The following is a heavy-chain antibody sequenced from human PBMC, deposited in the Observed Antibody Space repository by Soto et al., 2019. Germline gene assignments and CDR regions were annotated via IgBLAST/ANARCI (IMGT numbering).Heavy chain of an antibody. CDR1: GGSISSGDYY. CDR2: IFHGGST. Sequence: PSENLSLTCTVSGGSISSGDYYWSWIRQPPGKGLEWIGYIFHGGSTNYNPSLKSRVTIFLDKSRNQFSLSLSFMTAADTATYYCARSFGWYAVDSWGQGILVTVSS. V-gene: IGHV4-30-4*01. CDR3: ARSFGWYAVDS. D-gene: IGHD6-19*01. J-gene: IGHJ4*02.